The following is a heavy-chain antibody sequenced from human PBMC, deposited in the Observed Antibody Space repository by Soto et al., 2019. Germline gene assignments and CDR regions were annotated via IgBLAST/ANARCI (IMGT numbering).Heavy chain of an antibody. CDR1: GGSFSDFA. Sequence: QVQLAQSGAEVRKPGSSVKVSCRASGGSFSDFAFSWVRQAPGQGLEWMGGIIPMFAATKYAQKFQGRVTITADASPRTVYWAMSSLPSDASAVYYCARGGIVAVPAALSSYDDYTNYRFDSWGQGTLVSVSS. V-gene: IGHV1-69*01. J-gene: IGHJ4*02. CDR3: ARGGIVAVPAALSSYDDYTNYRFDS. CDR2: IIPMFAAT. D-gene: IGHD2-15*01.